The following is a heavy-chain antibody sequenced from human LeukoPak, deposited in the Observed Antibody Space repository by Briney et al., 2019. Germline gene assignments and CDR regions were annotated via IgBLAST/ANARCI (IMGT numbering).Heavy chain of an antibody. J-gene: IGHJ5*02. D-gene: IGHD3-3*01. CDR1: GGSFSGYY. CDR3: ARDADPPRITIFGVVSWFDP. V-gene: IGHV4-34*01. CDR2: IDHSGTT. Sequence: SETLSLTCVVYGGSFSGYYWSWIRQPPGKGLEWIGEIDHSGTTNYNPSLKSRVTISVDTSKNQFSLKLSSVTAADTAVYYCARDADPPRITIFGVVSWFDPWGQGTLVTVSS.